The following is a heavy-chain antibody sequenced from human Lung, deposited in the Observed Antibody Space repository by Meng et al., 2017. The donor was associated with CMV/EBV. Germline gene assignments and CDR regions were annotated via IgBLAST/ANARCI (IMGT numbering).Heavy chain of an antibody. J-gene: IGHJ6*02. V-gene: IGHV4-34*01. CDR1: GGSFSGYF. Sequence: SXTXSLXCAVYGGSFSGYFWSWIRQPPGKGLEWIGEINHSGSTNYNPSLKSRVTISVDTSKNQFFLELSSVTAADTAVYYCARGTVTSRVIVPPFAIKIVYGMDVWXQGTXVTV. CDR3: ARGTVTSRVIVPPFAIKIVYGMDV. D-gene: IGHD2-2*01. CDR2: INHSGST.